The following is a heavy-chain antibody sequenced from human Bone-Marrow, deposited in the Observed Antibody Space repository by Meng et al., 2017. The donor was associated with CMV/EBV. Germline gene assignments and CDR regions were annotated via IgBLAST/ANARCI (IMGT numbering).Heavy chain of an antibody. CDR1: GYTFISYD. CDR3: ATDPFAYSGYDSGPLSRLHGGY. Sequence: ASVKVSCKASGYTFISYDINWVRQATGQGLEWMGWMNPNSGNTGYAQKFQGRVTMTRNTSISTAYMELSSLRSEDTAVYYCATDPFAYSGYDSGPLSRLHGGYWGQGTLVTVSS. D-gene: IGHD5-12*01. J-gene: IGHJ1*01. V-gene: IGHV1-8*01. CDR2: MNPNSGNT.